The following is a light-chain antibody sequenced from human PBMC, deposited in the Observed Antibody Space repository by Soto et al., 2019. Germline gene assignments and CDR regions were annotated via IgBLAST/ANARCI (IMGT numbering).Light chain of an antibody. CDR2: DAS. Sequence: EIVLTQSPDTLSLSPGERATLSCRASQSVRSGRLAWYQQKPGQAPTLVIFDASNRASGVPVRFSGSGSGTDFTLTITRLEPEDFAVYYCQECDDSPPITLGRGTRLEIK. CDR1: QSVRSGR. CDR3: QECDDSPPIT. V-gene: IGKV3-20*01. J-gene: IGKJ5*01.